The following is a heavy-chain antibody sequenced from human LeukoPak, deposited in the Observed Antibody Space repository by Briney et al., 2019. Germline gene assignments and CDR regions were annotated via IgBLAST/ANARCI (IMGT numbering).Heavy chain of an antibody. D-gene: IGHD3-9*01. CDR3: ARGKDYDILTGYYRDFDY. CDR2: IYHSGST. Sequence: SETLSLTCTVSGYSISSGYYWGWIRQPPGKGLEWIGSIYHSGSTYYNPSLKSRVTISVDTSKNQFSLKLSSVTAADTAVYYCARGKDYDILTGYYRDFDYWGQGTLVTVSS. CDR1: GYSISSGYY. J-gene: IGHJ4*02. V-gene: IGHV4-38-2*02.